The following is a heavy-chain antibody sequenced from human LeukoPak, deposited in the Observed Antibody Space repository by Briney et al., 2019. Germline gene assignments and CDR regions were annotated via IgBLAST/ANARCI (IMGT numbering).Heavy chain of an antibody. CDR3: ARVQRPAARATPFDY. CDR1: GGSISSSSCY. D-gene: IGHD6-6*01. CDR2: IFNSGSS. Sequence: PSETLSLTCTVSGGSISSSSCYWGWFRQPPGKGLEWIGSIFNSGSSYYNPSLKSRVSKSVDTSKNQFSLKLSSVTAADTAVYYCARVQRPAARATPFDYWGQGTLVTVSS. J-gene: IGHJ4*02. V-gene: IGHV4-39*07.